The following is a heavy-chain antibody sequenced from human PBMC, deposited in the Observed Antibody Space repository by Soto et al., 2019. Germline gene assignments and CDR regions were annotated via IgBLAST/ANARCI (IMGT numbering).Heavy chain of an antibody. CDR1: GDSISSTTYY. D-gene: IGHD2-2*01. CDR3: AGTIPDCSSTSCSTPFDY. Sequence: PSETLSLTCTVSGDSISSTTYYWSWIRQPPGKGLEWIGEINHSGSTNYNPSLKSRVTISVDTSKNQFSLKLSSVTAADTAVYYCAGTIPDCSSTSCSTPFDYWGQGTLVTVSS. V-gene: IGHV4-39*07. J-gene: IGHJ4*02. CDR2: INHSGST.